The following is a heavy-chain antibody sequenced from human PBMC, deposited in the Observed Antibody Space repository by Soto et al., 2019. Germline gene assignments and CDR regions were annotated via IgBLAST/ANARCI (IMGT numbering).Heavy chain of an antibody. D-gene: IGHD2-15*01. CDR2: ISYDGSNK. Sequence: QVQLVESGGGVVQPGRSLRLSCAASGFTFSSYGMHWVRQAPGKGLEWVAVISYDGSNKYYADSVKGRFTISRDNSKNTLYLQMNSLRAEDTAVYYCAKDQDWPEPPHLGQGTLVTVSS. J-gene: IGHJ4*02. CDR3: AKDQDWPEPPH. CDR1: GFTFSSYG. V-gene: IGHV3-30*18.